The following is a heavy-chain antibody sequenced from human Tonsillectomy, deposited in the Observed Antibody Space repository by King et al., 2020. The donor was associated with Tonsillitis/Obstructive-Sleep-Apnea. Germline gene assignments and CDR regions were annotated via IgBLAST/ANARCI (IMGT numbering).Heavy chain of an antibody. CDR1: GYSFTTYW. CDR2: MYPGDSDT. J-gene: IGHJ4*02. CDR3: ARRSNYFASSSDFDY. V-gene: IGHV5-51*01. D-gene: IGHD3-22*01. Sequence: VQLVQSGAEVKKPGESLKLSCKGSGYSFTTYWIGWVRQMPGKGLEWMGIMYPGDSDTRYSPSFQGQVTISADKSISTAYLQWSSLKASDTAMYYCARRSNYFASSSDFDYWGQGTLVTVSA.